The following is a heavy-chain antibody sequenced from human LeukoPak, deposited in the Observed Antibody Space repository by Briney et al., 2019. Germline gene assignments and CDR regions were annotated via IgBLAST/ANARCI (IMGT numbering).Heavy chain of an antibody. V-gene: IGHV1-18*01. J-gene: IGHJ4*02. CDR2: ISAYNGNT. Sequence: GESLKISCKASGYTFTSYGISWVRQAPGQGLEWMGWISAYNGNTNYAQKLQGRVTMTTDTSTSTAYMELRSLRSDDTAVYYCARAGIVGAEKTGDYWGQGTLVTVSS. CDR1: GYTFTSYG. CDR3: ARAGIVGAEKTGDY. D-gene: IGHD1-26*01.